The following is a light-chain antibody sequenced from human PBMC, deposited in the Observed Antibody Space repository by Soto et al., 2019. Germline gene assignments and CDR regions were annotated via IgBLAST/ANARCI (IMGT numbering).Light chain of an antibody. J-gene: IGKJ4*01. CDR1: QGISSY. V-gene: IGKV1-8*01. Sequence: AIRMTQSPSSLSASTGDRVTITCRASQGISSYLAWYQQQPRKAPQLLIYAASTLQSGVPSRFSGSGSGTDFTLTISCLQSEDFATYYCQQYYSYSGLTFGGGTKLEIK. CDR2: AAS. CDR3: QQYYSYSGLT.